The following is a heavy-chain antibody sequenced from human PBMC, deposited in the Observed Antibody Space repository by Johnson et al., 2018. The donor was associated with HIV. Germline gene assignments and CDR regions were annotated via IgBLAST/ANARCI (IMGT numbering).Heavy chain of an antibody. Sequence: VQLVESGGGVVQPGRSLRLSCAASGFTFSSYAMHWVRQAPGKGLEWVAFIRYEGSNKYYADSVKGRFTISRDNSKNTLYLQMNGLRAEDMAVYYCAKQNRGAFDIWGQGTMVTVSS. CDR3: AKQNRGAFDI. V-gene: IGHV3-30*02. CDR1: GFTFSSYA. J-gene: IGHJ3*02. CDR2: IRYEGSNK.